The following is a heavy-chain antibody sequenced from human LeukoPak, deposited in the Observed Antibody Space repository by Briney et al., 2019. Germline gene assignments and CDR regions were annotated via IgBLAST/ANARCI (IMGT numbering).Heavy chain of an antibody. V-gene: IGHV4-34*01. CDR3: ARDSSSSWYFYYYGMDV. D-gene: IGHD6-13*01. Sequence: SETLSLTCAVYGGSFSGYYWSWIRQPPGKGLEWIGEINHSGSTNYNPSLKSRVTMSVDTSKNQFSLKLSSVTAADTAVYYCARDSSSSWYFYYYGMDVWGQGTTVTVSS. CDR1: GGSFSGYY. CDR2: INHSGST. J-gene: IGHJ6*02.